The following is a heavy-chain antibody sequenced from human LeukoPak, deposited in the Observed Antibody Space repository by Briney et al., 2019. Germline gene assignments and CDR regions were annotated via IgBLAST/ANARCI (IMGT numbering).Heavy chain of an antibody. CDR2: ISGSGGST. J-gene: IGHJ4*02. V-gene: IGHV3-23*01. CDR3: AKDLIWYSSS. Sequence: GGSLRLSWAASGFTFSSYAMSWVRQAPEKGLEWVSAISGSGGSTYDADSVKGRFTISRDNSKNTLYLQMNSLRAEDTAVYYCAKDLIWYSSSWGQGTLVTVSS. D-gene: IGHD6-13*01. CDR1: GFTFSSYA.